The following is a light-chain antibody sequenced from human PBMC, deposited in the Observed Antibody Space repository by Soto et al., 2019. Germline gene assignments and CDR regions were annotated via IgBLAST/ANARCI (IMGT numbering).Light chain of an antibody. V-gene: IGKV1-39*01. Sequence: DIQMTQSPSSVSASVGDRVTITCRATQSISNYLNWYQQKPGEAPTLLIYVASSLQSGVPSRFSGSGSGTDFTLTISSLQPEDFASYHCQQSFTTPLTFGGGTKVEIK. CDR3: QQSFTTPLT. CDR1: QSISNY. J-gene: IGKJ4*01. CDR2: VAS.